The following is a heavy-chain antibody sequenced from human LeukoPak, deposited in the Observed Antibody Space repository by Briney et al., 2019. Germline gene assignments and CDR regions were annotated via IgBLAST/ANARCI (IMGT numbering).Heavy chain of an antibody. J-gene: IGHJ5*02. CDR3: ARGNEGYCSGGSCYVGAWFDP. D-gene: IGHD2-15*01. CDR2: IHPKSGGT. Sequence: ASVKVSFKASGYTFTGYYMHWVRQAPGQGLEWMGWIHPKSGGTSYEQSFQGRVIMTSDTSISTAYMEVRRLTSDDTAVYYCARGNEGYCSGGSCYVGAWFDPWGQGTRVTVSS. V-gene: IGHV1-2*02. CDR1: GYTFTGYY.